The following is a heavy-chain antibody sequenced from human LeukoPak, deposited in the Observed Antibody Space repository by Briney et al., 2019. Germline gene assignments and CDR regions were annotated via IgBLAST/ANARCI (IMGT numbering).Heavy chain of an antibody. Sequence: GGSLRLSCEGSAFIFSGHWMNWVRQTPGKGLEWVGRIKSKTDGGITDYAAPVKGRFTISRDDSKNTLYLQMNSLKTEDTAVYYCTTDRPPVTTSSYYFDYWGQGTLVTVSS. D-gene: IGHD4-17*01. CDR2: IKSKTDGGIT. V-gene: IGHV3-15*07. CDR1: AFIFSGHW. CDR3: TTDRPPVTTSSYYFDY. J-gene: IGHJ4*02.